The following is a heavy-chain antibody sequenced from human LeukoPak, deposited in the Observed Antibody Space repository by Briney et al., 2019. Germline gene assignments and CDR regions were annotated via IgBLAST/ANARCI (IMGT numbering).Heavy chain of an antibody. CDR1: GFTFSSYW. CDR3: AAQGGSGDLRY. J-gene: IGHJ4*02. Sequence: GGSLRLSCAASGFTFSSYWMHWVRQVPGKGLEWVGRIKRIIDGGTTDYAAPVKGRFTVSRDDSINTLYLQMSSLKTEDTAVYYCAAQGGSGDLRYWGQGTLVTVSS. D-gene: IGHD4-17*01. CDR2: IKRIIDGGTT. V-gene: IGHV3-15*01.